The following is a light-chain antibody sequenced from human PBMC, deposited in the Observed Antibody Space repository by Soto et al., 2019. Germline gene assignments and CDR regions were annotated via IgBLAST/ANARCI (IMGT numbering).Light chain of an antibody. CDR3: QQSFSPPRT. V-gene: IGKV1-39*01. CDR1: QTISTY. Sequence: VKMTQSPAPLSASVGDRVTITCRASQTISTYLNWYQQTAGKATKLLIYGASSLQSGVPSRFSGSGSGTDFTLTISSLQPEDFGTYYCQQSFSPPRTFGQGTKVDI. CDR2: GAS. J-gene: IGKJ1*01.